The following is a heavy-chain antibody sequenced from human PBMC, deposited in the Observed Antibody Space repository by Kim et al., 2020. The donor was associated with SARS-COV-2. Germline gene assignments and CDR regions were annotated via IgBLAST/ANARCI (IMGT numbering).Heavy chain of an antibody. V-gene: IGHV3-74*01. CDR2: IKSDGSST. Sequence: GGSLRLSCAASGFTFSSYWMHWVRQAPGKWLVWVSRIKSDGSSTSYADSVKGRFTISRDNAKNTLYLQMNSLRAEDTAVYYCARADYDYVWGSYRYTGWFDPWGQRTLVTVSS. D-gene: IGHD3-16*02. J-gene: IGHJ5*02. CDR1: GFTFSSYW. CDR3: ARADYDYVWGSYRYTGWFDP.